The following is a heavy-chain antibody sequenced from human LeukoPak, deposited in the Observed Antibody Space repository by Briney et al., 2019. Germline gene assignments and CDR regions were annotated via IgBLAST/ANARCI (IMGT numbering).Heavy chain of an antibody. CDR1: GFTVSSNY. CDR2: IYSGGST. V-gene: IGHV3-66*01. CDR3: ARNYDILTGYLIT. D-gene: IGHD3-9*01. J-gene: IGHJ5*02. Sequence: GGSLRLSCAASGFTVSSNYMSWVRQAPGKGLEWVSVIYSGGSTYYADSVKGRFTISRDNSKNTLYLQMNSLRAEDTAVYYCARNYDILTGYLITWGQGTLVTVSS.